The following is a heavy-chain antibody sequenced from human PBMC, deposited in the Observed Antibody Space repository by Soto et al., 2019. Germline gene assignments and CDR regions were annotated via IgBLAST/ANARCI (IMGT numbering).Heavy chain of an antibody. D-gene: IGHD5-18*01. J-gene: IGHJ5*02. CDR2: IYYSGST. CDR3: ARGRKLRGYSYGYYNWFDP. V-gene: IGHV4-31*03. CDR1: GGSISSGGYY. Sequence: SETLSLTCTVSGGSISSGGYYWSWIRQHPGKGLEWIGYIYYSGSTYYNPSLKSRVTISVDTSKNQFSLKLSSVTAADTAVYYCARGRKLRGYSYGYYNWFDPWGQGTLVTVSS.